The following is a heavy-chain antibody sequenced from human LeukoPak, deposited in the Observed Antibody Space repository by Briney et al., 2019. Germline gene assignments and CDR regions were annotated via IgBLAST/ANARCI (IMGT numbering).Heavy chain of an antibody. CDR2: ISGSGYST. CDR1: GFTFSNFA. Sequence: GGSLRLSCAASGFTFSNFAMSWVRQAPGKGPEWVSAISGSGYSTYYADSVKGRFTISRDNSKNTLYLQMGRLRAEDMAVYYCARSNNIVGATYFDYRGQGTLVTVSS. J-gene: IGHJ4*02. D-gene: IGHD1-26*01. CDR3: ARSNNIVGATYFDY. V-gene: IGHV3-23*01.